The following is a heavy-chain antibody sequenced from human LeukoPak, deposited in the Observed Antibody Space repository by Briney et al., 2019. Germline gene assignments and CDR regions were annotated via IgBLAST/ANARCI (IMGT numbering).Heavy chain of an antibody. D-gene: IGHD3-10*01. CDR1: GGSFSGYY. Sequence: SETLSLTCAVYGGSFSGYYWSWIRQPPRKGLEWIGEINHSGSTNYNPSLKSRVTISVDTSKNQFSLKLSSVTAADTAVYYCARLKYYGSGNLYYFDYWGQGTLVTVSS. J-gene: IGHJ4*02. CDR2: INHSGST. CDR3: ARLKYYGSGNLYYFDY. V-gene: IGHV4-34*01.